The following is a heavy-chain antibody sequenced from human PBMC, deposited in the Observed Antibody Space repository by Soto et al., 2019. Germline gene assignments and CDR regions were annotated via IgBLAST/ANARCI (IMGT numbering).Heavy chain of an antibody. D-gene: IGHD2-15*01. CDR2: IIPIVGTA. Sequence: QVQLVQSGAEVKKPGSSVKVSCKASGGTFSSYAISWVRQAPGQGLEWMGGIIPIVGTANYAQKFQGRVTITAEESTSTAYMGLSSLRSEDTAVYYCAREKIYCSGGSCYQYYFDYWGQGSLVTVSS. J-gene: IGHJ4*02. CDR1: GGTFSSYA. V-gene: IGHV1-69*12. CDR3: AREKIYCSGGSCYQYYFDY.